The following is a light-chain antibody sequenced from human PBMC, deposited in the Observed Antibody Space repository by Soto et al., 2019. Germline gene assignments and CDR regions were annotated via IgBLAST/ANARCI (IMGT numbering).Light chain of an antibody. CDR3: QQYGSSPT. CDR1: QTVSSKY. J-gene: IGKJ1*01. V-gene: IGKV3-20*01. Sequence: EIVMTQSPATLSVSPGARGPLSWGASQTVSSKYLAWSQQKPGQAPRLLIYAASTRATGIPDRFSGSESGTDFTLTISRLEPEDFAVYYCQQYGSSPTFGQGTKVDIK. CDR2: AAS.